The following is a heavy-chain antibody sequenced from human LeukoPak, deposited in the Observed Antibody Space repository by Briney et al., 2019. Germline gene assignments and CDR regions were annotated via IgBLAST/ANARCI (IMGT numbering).Heavy chain of an antibody. CDR2: VYHSGDT. V-gene: IGHV4-4*02. CDR1: GASIGSSNW. J-gene: IGHJ4*02. CDR3: ARGPYKNSFDY. Sequence: PSETLSLTCAVSGASIGSSNWWSWVRQPPGKGLEWIGEVYHSGDTNYNPSLRSRVTISADRSNNQFSLRLNSVTAADTAVYYCARGPYKNSFDYWGRGTSVSVSS. D-gene: IGHD5-24*01.